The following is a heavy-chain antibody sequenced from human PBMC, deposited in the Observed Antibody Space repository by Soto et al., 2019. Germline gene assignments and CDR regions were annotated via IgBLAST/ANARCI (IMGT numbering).Heavy chain of an antibody. J-gene: IGHJ4*02. CDR3: ARDRGAFHAFDN. CDR2: INPSGGST. Sequence: QVQLVQSGAEVKKPGASVRVSCKASGYTFTSFYMHWVRQAPGQGLEWMGVINPSGGSTTYAQNFQGRVTVTRDTSTSTVYMELHSLRSEDTAVFYCARDRGAFHAFDNWGQGTLVTVSS. V-gene: IGHV1-46*01. CDR1: GYTFTSFY. D-gene: IGHD4-17*01.